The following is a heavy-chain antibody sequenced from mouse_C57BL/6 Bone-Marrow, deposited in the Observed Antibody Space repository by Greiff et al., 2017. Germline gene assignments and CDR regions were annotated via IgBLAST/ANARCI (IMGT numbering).Heavy chain of an antibody. Sequence: EVKLQESVAELVRPGASVKLSCTASGFNIKNTYMHWVKQRPEQGLEWIGRIDPANGNTKYAPKFQGKATITAETSSNPAYLQLSSLTSEDTAIYYCASWEGWPPFDYWGQGTTLTVSS. D-gene: IGHD1-1*02. V-gene: IGHV14-3*01. CDR2: IDPANGNT. CDR3: ASWEGWPPFDY. J-gene: IGHJ2*01. CDR1: GFNIKNTY.